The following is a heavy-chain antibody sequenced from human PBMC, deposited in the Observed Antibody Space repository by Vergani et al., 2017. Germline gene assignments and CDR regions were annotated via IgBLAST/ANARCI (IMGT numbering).Heavy chain of an antibody. CDR2: IDRNYGVK. D-gene: IGHD2/OR15-2a*01. V-gene: IGHV3-9*01. CDR1: GFTFQAFA. CDR3: VKEKIDLGSYFFDS. J-gene: IGHJ4*01. Sequence: VEAGGGLVQPGGSLRLSCTASGFTFQAFAFHWVRQVSGRGLEWVSGIDRNYGVKNGNSFEGRFSISRDNAKKAVFLQMHSLRAEGTAIYYCVKEKIDLGSYFFDSWGHGILVTVSS.